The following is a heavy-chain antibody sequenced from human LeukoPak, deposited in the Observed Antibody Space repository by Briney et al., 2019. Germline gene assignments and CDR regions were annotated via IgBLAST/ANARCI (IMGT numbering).Heavy chain of an antibody. V-gene: IGHV3-64D*09. CDR2: ITSDGSST. J-gene: IGHJ4*02. D-gene: IGHD6-13*01. CDR3: VKSRASSWYVHDY. Sequence: SGGSLRLSCSASGFTFSGYAMHWVRQAPGKGLEYVSAITSDGSSTYYADSMKGRFTISRDNSKNTLYLQMSSLRGEDTAVYYCVKSRASSWYVHDYWGQGTLVTVSS. CDR1: GFTFSGYA.